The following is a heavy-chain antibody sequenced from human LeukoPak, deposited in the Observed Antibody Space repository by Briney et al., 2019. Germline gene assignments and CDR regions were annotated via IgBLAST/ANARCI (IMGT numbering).Heavy chain of an antibody. J-gene: IGHJ5*02. V-gene: IGHV3-48*03. CDR1: GFTFSTYE. CDR3: TRRAEWGYWFDP. CDR2: IGSSGLTM. Sequence: PGGSLRLSCGASGFTFSTYEMNWVSQAPGKRLEWVSYIGSSGLTMFYADSVKGRFTTSRDNAKNSLYLQMNSLRAEDTAVYYCTRRAEWGYWFDPWGQGTLVTVSS. D-gene: IGHD1-26*01.